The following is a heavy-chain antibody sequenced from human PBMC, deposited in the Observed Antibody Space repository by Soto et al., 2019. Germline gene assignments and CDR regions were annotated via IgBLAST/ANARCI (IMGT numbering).Heavy chain of an antibody. J-gene: IGHJ5*02. CDR1: GFTFSSYS. CDR3: ARAIVLNPPSNWFDP. D-gene: IGHD2-8*01. CDR2: ISSSSSYI. V-gene: IGHV3-21*01. Sequence: PGGSLRLSCAASGFTFSSYSMNWVRQAPGKGLEWVSSISSSSSYIYYADSVKGRFTISRDNAKNSLYLQMNSLRAEDTAVYYCARAIVLNPPSNWFDPWGQGTLVTVSS.